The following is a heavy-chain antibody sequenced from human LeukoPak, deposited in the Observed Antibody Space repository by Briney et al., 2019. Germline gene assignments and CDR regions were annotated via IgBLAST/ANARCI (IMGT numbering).Heavy chain of an antibody. V-gene: IGHV3-48*03. CDR3: ARGGYYYDSRGYTIHRSDY. D-gene: IGHD3-22*01. J-gene: IGHJ4*02. Sequence: PGGSQTLLCAASGFPFSSYEVNWVRQAPGKGLEWVSYISSSGSTIYYADSVKGRFTISRDNAKNSLYLQMNSLRAEDTAVYYCARGGYYYDSRGYTIHRSDYWGQGTLVTVSS. CDR2: ISSSGSTI. CDR1: GFPFSSYE.